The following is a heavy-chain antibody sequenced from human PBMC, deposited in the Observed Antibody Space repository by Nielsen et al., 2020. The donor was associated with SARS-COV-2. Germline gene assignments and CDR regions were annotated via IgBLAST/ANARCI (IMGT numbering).Heavy chain of an antibody. Sequence: GESLKISCAASGFTFSSYWMHWVRQAPGKGLVWVSRINSDGSSTSYADSVKGRFTISRDNAKNSLYLQMNSLRAEDTAVYYCARDLDSSWYYPGFIDYWGQGTLVTVSS. CDR3: ARDLDSSWYYPGFIDY. CDR1: GFTFSSYW. V-gene: IGHV3-74*01. J-gene: IGHJ4*02. D-gene: IGHD6-13*01. CDR2: INSDGSST.